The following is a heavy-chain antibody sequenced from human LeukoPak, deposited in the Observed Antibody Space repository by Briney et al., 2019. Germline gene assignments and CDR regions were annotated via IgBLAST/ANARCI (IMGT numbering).Heavy chain of an antibody. J-gene: IGHJ4*02. CDR1: GFTFSSYN. D-gene: IGHD6-19*01. V-gene: IGHV3-21*01. CDR3: ARASLQWLVVFDFDY. CDR2: ISSSSSYI. Sequence: GGSLRLSCAASGFTFSSYNMNWVRQAPGKGLEWVSSISSSSSYIYYADSVKGRFTISRDNAKNSLYLQMNSLRAEDTAVYYCARASLQWLVVFDFDYWGRGTLVTVSS.